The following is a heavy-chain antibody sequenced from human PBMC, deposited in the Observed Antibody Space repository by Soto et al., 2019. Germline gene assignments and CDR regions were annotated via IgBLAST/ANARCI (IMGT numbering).Heavy chain of an antibody. J-gene: IGHJ5*02. Sequence: GASVKVSCKASGYTFTSYGISWVRQAPGQGLEWMGWISAYNGNTNYAQKLQGRVTMTTDTSTSTAYMELRSLRSDDTAVYYCARVASIAVAGTSVAPWGQGTLVTVSS. CDR2: ISAYNGNT. CDR1: GYTFTSYG. V-gene: IGHV1-18*01. D-gene: IGHD6-19*01. CDR3: ARVASIAVAGTSVAP.